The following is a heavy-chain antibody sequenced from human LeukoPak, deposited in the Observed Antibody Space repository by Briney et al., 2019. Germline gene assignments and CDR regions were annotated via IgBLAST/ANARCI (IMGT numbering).Heavy chain of an antibody. V-gene: IGHV4-59*01. CDR2: IYYSAST. J-gene: IGHJ4*02. Sequence: SETLSLTCTVSGGSISSYYWSWIRQPPGKGLEWIGYIYYSASTNYNPSLKSRVTISVDTSKNQFSLKLSSVTAADTAVYYCARGVITFGGVIVTPFDYWGQGTLVTVSS. CDR1: GGSISSYY. CDR3: ARGVITFGGVIVTPFDY. D-gene: IGHD3-16*02.